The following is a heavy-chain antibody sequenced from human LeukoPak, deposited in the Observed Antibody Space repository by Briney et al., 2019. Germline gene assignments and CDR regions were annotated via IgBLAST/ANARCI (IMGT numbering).Heavy chain of an antibody. J-gene: IGHJ6*02. CDR1: GFTFSSYA. CDR3: TVPAVSPGTWAMNV. D-gene: IGHD2-2*01. Sequence: PGGSLRLSCAASGFTFSSYAMSWVRQAPGKGLEWVPAISGSGGGTYYADSVKGRFTISRDSSKSTLYLQMNSLRAEDTALYYCTVPAVSPGTWAMNVWGQGTTGTAPS. CDR2: ISGSGGGT. V-gene: IGHV3-23*01.